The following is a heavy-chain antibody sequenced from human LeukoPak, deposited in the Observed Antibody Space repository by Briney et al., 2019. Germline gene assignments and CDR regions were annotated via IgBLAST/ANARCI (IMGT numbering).Heavy chain of an antibody. CDR3: ARSVRPGDAFDI. J-gene: IGHJ3*02. CDR2: IYHSGST. D-gene: IGHD1-14*01. V-gene: IGHV4-4*02. Sequence: TSETLSLTCAVSGGSISSSNWWSWVRQPPGKGLEWIGEIYHSGSTNYNPSLKSRVTISVDKSKNQFSLKLSSVTAADTAVYYCARSVRPGDAFDIWGQGTMVTVSS. CDR1: GGSISSSNW.